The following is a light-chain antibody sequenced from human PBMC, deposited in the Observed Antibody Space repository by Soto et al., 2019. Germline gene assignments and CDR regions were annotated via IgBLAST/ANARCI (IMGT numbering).Light chain of an antibody. CDR2: LNSDGSH. CDR3: QTWGTGIQV. J-gene: IGLJ2*01. V-gene: IGLV4-69*01. Sequence: QTVVTQSPSASASLGASVKLTCTLSSGHSNYAIAWHLQQPEKGPRYLMKLNSDGSHSKGDGIPDRFSGSSSGTERYLTISSLQSEDEADYYCQTWGTGIQVFGGGTKLTVL. CDR1: SGHSNYA.